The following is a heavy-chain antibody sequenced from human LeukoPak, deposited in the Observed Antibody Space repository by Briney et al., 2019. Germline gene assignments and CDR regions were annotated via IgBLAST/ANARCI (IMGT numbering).Heavy chain of an antibody. D-gene: IGHD2-2*01. CDR2: ISSSSSYI. Sequence: GGSLRLSCAAPGFTFSSYSMNWVRQAPGKGLEWVSSISSSSSYIYYADSVKGRFTISRDNAKNSLYLQMNSLRAEDTAVYYCARVSCSSTSCYAQYGMDVWGKGTTVTVSS. CDR1: GFTFSSYS. J-gene: IGHJ6*04. CDR3: ARVSCSSTSCYAQYGMDV. V-gene: IGHV3-21*01.